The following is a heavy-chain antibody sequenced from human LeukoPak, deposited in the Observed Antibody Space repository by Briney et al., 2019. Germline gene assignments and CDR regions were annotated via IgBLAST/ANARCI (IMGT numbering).Heavy chain of an antibody. J-gene: IGHJ4*02. CDR3: ARVWLNFDY. CDR2: INHSGST. CDR1: GGSFSGYY. V-gene: IGHV4-34*01. D-gene: IGHD5-18*01. Sequence: SETLSLTCAVYGGSFSGYYWSWIRQPPGKGLEWIGEINHSGSTNYNPSLKSRVTISVDTSKNQFSLKLSSVTAADTAAYYCARVWLNFDYWGQGTLVTVSS.